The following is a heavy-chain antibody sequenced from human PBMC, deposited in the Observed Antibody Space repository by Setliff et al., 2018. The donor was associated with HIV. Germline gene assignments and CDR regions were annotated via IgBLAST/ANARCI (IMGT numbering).Heavy chain of an antibody. D-gene: IGHD1-26*01. Sequence: SETLSLTCTVSGDSISSSSYYWGWTRQPPGKGLESIGSIDYSGSTYYNPSLRSRVTISVDTPKNQFSLKLTSVTAADTAVYYCARGGTSSNWFDPWGQGTLVT. CDR3: ARGGTSSNWFDP. J-gene: IGHJ5*02. CDR1: GDSISSSSYY. V-gene: IGHV4-39*07. CDR2: IDYSGST.